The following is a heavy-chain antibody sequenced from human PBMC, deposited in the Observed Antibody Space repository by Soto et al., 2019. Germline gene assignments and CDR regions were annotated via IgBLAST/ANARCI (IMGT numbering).Heavy chain of an antibody. CDR3: AHRLGGYTWNDGYFDY. V-gene: IGHV2-5*02. CDR2: IYWDDDK. D-gene: IGHD1-20*01. CDR1: GFALTTRPVG. J-gene: IGHJ4*02. Sequence: QITLKESGPTLVNPTQTLTLTCSFSGFALTTRPVGVGWISQPPGKALEWLAVIYWDDDKRYSPSLRSRLTITKDTSKNQVVLTVANMDPVDTATYYCAHRLGGYTWNDGYFDYWGQGSLVTVSS.